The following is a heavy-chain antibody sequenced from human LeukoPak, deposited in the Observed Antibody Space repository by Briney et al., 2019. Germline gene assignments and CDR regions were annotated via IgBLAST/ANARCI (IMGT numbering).Heavy chain of an antibody. Sequence: SETLSLTCSVSGGFISSYYWSWIRQPAGKGLEWIGRIYSSGTTNYSPSLKSRVTMSVDTSKNQFSLRLSSVTAADTAVYFCTRDIVLPTVYWYFDLWGRGTLVTVSS. V-gene: IGHV4-4*07. CDR3: TRDIVLPTVYWYFDL. D-gene: IGHD2-2*01. CDR2: IYSSGTT. CDR1: GGFISSYY. J-gene: IGHJ2*01.